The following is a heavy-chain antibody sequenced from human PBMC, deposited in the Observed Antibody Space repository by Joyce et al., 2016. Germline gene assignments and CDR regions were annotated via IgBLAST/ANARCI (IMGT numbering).Heavy chain of an antibody. CDR2: FSGSGSSI. Sequence: EVQLLESGGGLVRPGGSLRLSCKASGFIFSRYGINWVRQAPGKGREWVSGFSGSGSSIYYADSVKGRFTISRDNSKNTFYMQMNSLRVEDTAVYYCAKDSRGLWFGDLDYWGQGTLVTVSS. D-gene: IGHD3-10*01. CDR3: AKDSRGLWFGDLDY. CDR1: GFIFSRYG. V-gene: IGHV3-23*01. J-gene: IGHJ4*02.